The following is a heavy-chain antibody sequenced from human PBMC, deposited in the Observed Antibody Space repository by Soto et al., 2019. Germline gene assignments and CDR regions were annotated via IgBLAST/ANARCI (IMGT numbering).Heavy chain of an antibody. CDR1: GFPFSTYV. D-gene: IGHD2-15*01. J-gene: IGHJ6*03. Sequence: GGSLRLSCAASGFPFSTYVMHWVRQAPGKGLEYVSAITNNGGRTYYAKSVQGRFTISRDNSKNTVYLQMGSLRTEDMAVYYCARGCLGYCSGVRDHYYYMDVWGKGTTVTVSS. CDR2: ITNNGGRT. V-gene: IGHV3-64*01. CDR3: ARGCLGYCSGVRDHYYYMDV.